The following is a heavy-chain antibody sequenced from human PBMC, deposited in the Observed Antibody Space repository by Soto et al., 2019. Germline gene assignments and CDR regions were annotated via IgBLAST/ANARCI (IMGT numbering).Heavy chain of an antibody. J-gene: IGHJ4*02. CDR3: ARGRVAVAGTTFFDY. CDR1: GYTFTSYA. D-gene: IGHD6-19*01. CDR2: INAGNGNT. Sequence: ASVKVSCKASGYTFTSYAMHWVHQAPGQRLEWMGWINAGNGNTKYSQKFQGRVTITRDTSASTAYMELSSLRSEDTAVYYCARGRVAVAGTTFFDYWGQGTLVTVSS. V-gene: IGHV1-3*01.